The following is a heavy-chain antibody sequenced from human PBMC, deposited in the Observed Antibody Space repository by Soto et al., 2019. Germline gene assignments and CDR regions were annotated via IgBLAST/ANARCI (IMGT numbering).Heavy chain of an antibody. CDR3: ARGHVVAAAGTGWFDP. CDR2: IYYSGST. D-gene: IGHD6-13*01. Sequence: QVQLQESGPGLVKPSQTLSLTCTVSGGSISSGDYYWSWIRQPPGKGLEWIGYIYYSGSTYYNTSLQSRVTISVDTSKNQFSLKLSSVTAADTAVYYCARGHVVAAAGTGWFDPWGQGTLVTVSS. J-gene: IGHJ5*02. CDR1: GGSISSGDYY. V-gene: IGHV4-30-4*01.